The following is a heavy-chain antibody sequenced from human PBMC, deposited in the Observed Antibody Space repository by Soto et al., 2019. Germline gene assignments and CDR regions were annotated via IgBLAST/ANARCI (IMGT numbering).Heavy chain of an antibody. J-gene: IGHJ5*02. CDR3: AKSYDLWSPYLSFGDHRDP. CDR2: LSTDGSTP. D-gene: IGHD3-3*01. Sequence: QVQLVESGGGVVQPGESLRLSCAASGFIFGSYAMNWVRQVPGKGPEWVAVLSTDGSTPYYADSVRGRFTISRDNSKSTLFLQMNSLRPEDTAIYFCAKSYDLWSPYLSFGDHRDPWGQGTLVTVSS. V-gene: IGHV3-30*16. CDR1: GFIFGSYA.